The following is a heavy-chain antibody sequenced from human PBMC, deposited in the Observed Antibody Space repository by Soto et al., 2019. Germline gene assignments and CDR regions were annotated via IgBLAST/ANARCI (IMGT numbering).Heavy chain of an antibody. V-gene: IGHV3-33*01. D-gene: IGHD6-19*01. CDR2: IWYDGSIK. CDR1: GFTFSNYA. Sequence: QVQLVESGGGVVQPGRSLRLSCAASGFTFSNYAMHWVRQAPGKGLEWVAVIWYDGSIKYYADSVKGRFTSSRDNSKSTLYLQMNSLRAEDTAVYYCARDLEEETSGFSRGCPDYWGQGTLVTVSS. J-gene: IGHJ4*02. CDR3: ARDLEEETSGFSRGCPDY.